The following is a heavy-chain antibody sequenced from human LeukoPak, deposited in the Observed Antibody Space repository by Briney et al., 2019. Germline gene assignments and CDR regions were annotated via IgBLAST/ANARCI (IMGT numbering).Heavy chain of an antibody. Sequence: PGGSLRLSCAASGFTFSSYWMSWVRQAPGKGLEWVANIKEDGYEKYYVDSVKGRFTISRDNTKNSLYLQMNRLRAEDTAVYYCARSYLGGAFDIWGQGTMVIVSS. V-gene: IGHV3-7*01. CDR1: GFTFSSYW. J-gene: IGHJ3*02. CDR3: ARSYLGGAFDI. CDR2: IKEDGYEK. D-gene: IGHD3-10*01.